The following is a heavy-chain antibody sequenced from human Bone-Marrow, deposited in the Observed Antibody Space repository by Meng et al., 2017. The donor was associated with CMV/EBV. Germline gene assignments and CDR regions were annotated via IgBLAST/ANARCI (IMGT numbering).Heavy chain of an antibody. D-gene: IGHD2-2*02. J-gene: IGHJ6*02. CDR3: ARYCSSTSCYKPGRVYYYYGMDV. CDR2: ISGSGGST. V-gene: IGHV3-23*01. CDR1: GFTFSSYA. Sequence: GESLKISCAASGFTFSSYAMSWVRQAPGKGLEWVSAISGSGGSTYYADSVKGRFTISRDNSKNTLYLQMNSLRAEDTAVYYCARYCSSTSCYKPGRVYYYYGMDVWGQGTTVTVSS.